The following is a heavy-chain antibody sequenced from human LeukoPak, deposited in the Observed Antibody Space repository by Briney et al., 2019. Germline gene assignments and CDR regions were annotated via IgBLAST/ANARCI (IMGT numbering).Heavy chain of an antibody. Sequence: SETLSLTCTVSGGSISSSSYYWGWIRQPPGKGLEWIGSIYYSGSTYYNPSLKSRVTISVDTSKNQFSLKLSSVTAADTAVYYCARPWGRWSFDYWGQGTLVTVSS. J-gene: IGHJ4*02. V-gene: IGHV4-39*01. CDR1: GGSISSSSYY. CDR3: ARPWGRWSFDY. CDR2: IYYSGST. D-gene: IGHD6-13*01.